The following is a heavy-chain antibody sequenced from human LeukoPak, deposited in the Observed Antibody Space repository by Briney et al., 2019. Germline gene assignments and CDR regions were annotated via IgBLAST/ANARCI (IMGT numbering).Heavy chain of an antibody. D-gene: IGHD2-2*01. J-gene: IGHJ4*02. CDR1: GGSIISHY. Sequence: SETLSLTCSVSGGSIISHYWSWIRQPPGKGLEWIGYIYYTGSSNYNPSLRSRVTISVDMSRNQFSLRLSSVTAADTAVYYCARLGYCSSTSCYRLDYWGQGTLVTVSS. CDR2: IYYTGSS. CDR3: ARLGYCSSTSCYRLDY. V-gene: IGHV4-59*11.